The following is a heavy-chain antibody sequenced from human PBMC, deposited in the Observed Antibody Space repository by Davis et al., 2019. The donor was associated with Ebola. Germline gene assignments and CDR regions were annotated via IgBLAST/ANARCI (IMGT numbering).Heavy chain of an antibody. Sequence: VSVKVSCKSSGYTFTSYGLVWVRQAPGLGLEWTGWISGFNTNTNFAQKFQGRVTVSKDTSTNTAYMDLRSLTSDDTAIYYCARAPNYDVLTGTSSYYFDYWGQGTLVTVSS. V-gene: IGHV1-18*04. CDR2: ISGFNTNT. CDR3: ARAPNYDVLTGTSSYYFDY. CDR1: GYTFTSYG. J-gene: IGHJ4*02. D-gene: IGHD3-9*01.